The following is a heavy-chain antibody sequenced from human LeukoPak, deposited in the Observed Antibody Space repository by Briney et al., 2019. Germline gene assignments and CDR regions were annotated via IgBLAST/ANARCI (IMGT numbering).Heavy chain of an antibody. V-gene: IGHV4-30-2*01. CDR3: AREGNGYKLRYFDL. Sequence: SETLSLTCAVSGGSISSGGYSWSWIRQPPGKGLEWIGYIYHSGSTYYNPSLKSRVTISVDRSKNQFSLKLSSVTAADTAVYYCAREGNGYKLRYFDLWGRGTLVTVSS. J-gene: IGHJ2*01. CDR1: GGSISSGGYS. D-gene: IGHD5-24*01. CDR2: IYHSGST.